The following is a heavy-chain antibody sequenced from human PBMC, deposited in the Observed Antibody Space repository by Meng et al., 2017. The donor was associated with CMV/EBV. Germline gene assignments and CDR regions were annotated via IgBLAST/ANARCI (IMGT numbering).Heavy chain of an antibody. V-gene: IGHV3-21*01. D-gene: IGHD2-2*01. J-gene: IGHJ5*02. CDR2: ISSSSSYI. CDR1: GFTFSSYS. CDR3: AKDARSLGLGYCSSTSCYNWFDP. Sequence: GGSLRLSCAASGFTFSSYSMNWVRQAPGKGLEWVSSISSSSSYIYYADSVKGRFTISRDNAKNSLYLQMNSLRAEDTAVYYCAKDARSLGLGYCSSTSCYNWFDPWGQGTLVTVSS.